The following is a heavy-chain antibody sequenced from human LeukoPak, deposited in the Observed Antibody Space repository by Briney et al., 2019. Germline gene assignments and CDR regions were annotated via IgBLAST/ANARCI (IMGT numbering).Heavy chain of an antibody. V-gene: IGHV3-21*01. CDR3: ARDDSPNKAFDI. CDR1: GFTFSSYS. Sequence: PGGSLRLSCAASGFTFSSYSMNWVRQAPGKGLEWVSSISSSSSYIYYADSVKGRFTISRDNAKNSLYLQMNSLRAEDTAVYYCARDDSPNKAFDIWGQGTMVAVSS. D-gene: IGHD1/OR15-1a*01. CDR2: ISSSSSYI. J-gene: IGHJ3*02.